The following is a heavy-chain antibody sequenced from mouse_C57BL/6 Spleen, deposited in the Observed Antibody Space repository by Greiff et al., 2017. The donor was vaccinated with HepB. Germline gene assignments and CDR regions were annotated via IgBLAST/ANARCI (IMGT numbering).Heavy chain of an antibody. Sequence: QVQLQQSGPGLVKPGASVKLSCKASGYTFTSYDINWVKQRPGQGLEWIGWIYPRDGSTKYNEKFKGKATLTVDTSSSTAYMELHSLTSEDSAVYFCARSRDFYAMDYWGQGTSVTVSS. CDR3: ARSRDFYAMDY. V-gene: IGHV1-85*01. CDR2: IYPRDGST. J-gene: IGHJ4*01. CDR1: GYTFTSYD.